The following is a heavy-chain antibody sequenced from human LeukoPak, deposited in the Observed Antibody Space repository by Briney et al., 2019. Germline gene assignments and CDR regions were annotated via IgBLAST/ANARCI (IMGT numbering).Heavy chain of an antibody. CDR3: ARGVGPGNAFDI. J-gene: IGHJ3*02. CDR1: GFTVSSSY. D-gene: IGHD1-26*01. CDR2: IYSGGST. Sequence: GGSLRLSCAASGFTVSSSYMSWVRQAPGKGLEWVSGIYSGGSTYYADSVKGRFTISRDNSKNTLYPQMNSLRAEDTAVYYCARGVGPGNAFDIWGQGTMVTVSS. V-gene: IGHV3-53*01.